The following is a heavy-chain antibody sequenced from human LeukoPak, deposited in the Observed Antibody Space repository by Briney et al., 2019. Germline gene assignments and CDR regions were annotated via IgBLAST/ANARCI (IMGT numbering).Heavy chain of an antibody. CDR2: IYPGDSDT. CDR1: GYSFTSYW. D-gene: IGHD3-3*01. V-gene: IGHV5-51*01. J-gene: IGHJ4*02. CDR3: ARTRREIGYDFGSGQPPPYFDY. Sequence: GESLKISCKGSGYSFTSYWIGWVRQMPGKGLEWMGIIYPGDSDTRYSPSFQGQVTISADNSISTAYLQWSSLRAADTAMYYCARTRREIGYDFGSGQPPPYFDYWGQGTLVTVSS.